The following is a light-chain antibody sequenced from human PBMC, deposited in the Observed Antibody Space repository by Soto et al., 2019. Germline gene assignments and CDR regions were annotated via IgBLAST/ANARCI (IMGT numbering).Light chain of an antibody. CDR1: QDVSQW. CDR3: QEYDTYSYT. CDR2: RAS. Sequence: DIQMTQSPSTLSASVGDRVTITCRASQDVSQWLAWYQQKPGEAPKLLIDRASNLESGVPSRFSGRGSGTEFTLTISNLQPDDFATYYCQEYDTYSYTFGQGTRLE. V-gene: IGKV1-5*03. J-gene: IGKJ5*01.